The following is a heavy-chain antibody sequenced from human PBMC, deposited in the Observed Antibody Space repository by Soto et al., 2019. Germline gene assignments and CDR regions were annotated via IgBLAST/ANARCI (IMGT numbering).Heavy chain of an antibody. Sequence: QVQFVESAWGVVQPGGSLRLSCAVSGFTFSNYTIHWFRQAPGKRLDWAAVAPCDGANYYTDSVKGRFAISKDNSKNTVYLQLSSLRPEDTAVYYCVRGHTPGSGWHINTLGHGNLVTVSA. CDR3: VRGHTPGSGWHINT. J-gene: IGHJ5*01. CDR2: APCDGAN. CDR1: GFTFSNYT. V-gene: IGHV3-30*09. D-gene: IGHD6-19*01.